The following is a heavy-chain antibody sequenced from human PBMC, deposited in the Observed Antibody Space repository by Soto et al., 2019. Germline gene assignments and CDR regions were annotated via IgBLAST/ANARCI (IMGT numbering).Heavy chain of an antibody. CDR1: GFTFGNYA. CDR3: AKDTVAIRSFYFDS. J-gene: IGHJ4*02. V-gene: IGHV3-23*01. CDR2: ISGSGDRT. Sequence: LRLSCEASGFTFGNYAMTWVRQAPGRGLEWVSTISGSGDRTYYADSVTGRFTISRDNSKNTLYLQMHSLGVEDTAVYFCAKDTVAIRSFYFDSWGQGTLVTVSS. D-gene: IGHD2-21*01.